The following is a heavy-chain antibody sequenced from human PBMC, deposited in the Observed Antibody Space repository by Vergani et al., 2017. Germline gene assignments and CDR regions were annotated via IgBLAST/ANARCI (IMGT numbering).Heavy chain of an antibody. Sequence: QVQLQESGPGLVKPSETLSLTCTVSGGSISSGGYYWSWIRQHPGKGLEWIGYIYYSGSTYYNPSLKSRVTISVDTSKNQFSLKLSSVTAADTAVYYCARGYEQLVHFEYWGQGTLVTVSS. CDR3: ARGYEQLVHFEY. D-gene: IGHD6-6*01. CDR1: GGSISSGGYY. J-gene: IGHJ4*02. V-gene: IGHV4-31*03. CDR2: IYYSGST.